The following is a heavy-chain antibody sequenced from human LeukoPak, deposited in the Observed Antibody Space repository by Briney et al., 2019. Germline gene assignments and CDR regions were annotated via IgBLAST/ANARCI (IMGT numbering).Heavy chain of an antibody. CDR3: ARDLDSSGYYPDY. Sequence: GESLQISCAASGFTFSSYGMHWVRQAPGKGLEWVAVIWYDGTNKYYANSVKGRFTISRDNSKKTLYLQMNSLRAEDTAVYYCARDLDSSGYYPDYWGQGTLVTVSS. J-gene: IGHJ4*02. CDR2: IWYDGTNK. D-gene: IGHD3-22*01. V-gene: IGHV3-33*01. CDR1: GFTFSSYG.